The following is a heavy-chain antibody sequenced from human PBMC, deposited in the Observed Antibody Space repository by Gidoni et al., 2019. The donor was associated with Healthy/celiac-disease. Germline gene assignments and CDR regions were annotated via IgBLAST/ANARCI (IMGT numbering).Heavy chain of an antibody. CDR1: GGSFSGYY. V-gene: IGHV4-34*01. D-gene: IGHD3-16*02. Sequence: QVQLQQWGAGLLKPSETLSLTCAVYGGSFSGYYWSWIRQPPGKGLEWIGEINHSGSTNYNPSLKSRVTISVDTSKNQFSLKLSSVTAADTAVYYCARDLVWGSYRYSLDYYGMDVWVQGTTVTVSS. J-gene: IGHJ6*02. CDR3: ARDLVWGSYRYSLDYYGMDV. CDR2: INHSGST.